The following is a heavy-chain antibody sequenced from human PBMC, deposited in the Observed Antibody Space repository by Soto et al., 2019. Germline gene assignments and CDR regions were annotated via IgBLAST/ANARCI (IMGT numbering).Heavy chain of an antibody. Sequence: EVQLLESGGGLVQPGGSLRLSCAASGFTFSNYAMSWVRQAPGKGLEWLSAISGSGGITNTYYADSVKGRFTISRDNSQNTLYLHMNSLRAEDTAVYYCAKGRDHGGNYRHSWGQGTLVTVSS. CDR1: GFTFSNYA. D-gene: IGHD2-21*02. CDR3: AKGRDHGGNYRHS. J-gene: IGHJ4*02. CDR2: ISGSGGITNT. V-gene: IGHV3-23*01.